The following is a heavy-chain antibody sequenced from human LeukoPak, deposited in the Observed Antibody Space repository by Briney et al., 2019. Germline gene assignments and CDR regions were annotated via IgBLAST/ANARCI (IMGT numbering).Heavy chain of an antibody. CDR1: GFVVRKNH. J-gene: IGHJ3*02. CDR2: IYSGGDT. D-gene: IGHD1-26*01. CDR3: AKTLRELSGGAFDI. V-gene: IGHV3-66*02. Sequence: GGSLRLSCEASGFVVRKNHMGWVRQAPGKGLEWVSLIYSGGDTSYADSVKGRFTISRDNSKNTLYLQMNSLRAEDTAVFYCAKTLRELSGGAFDIWGQGTMVTVSS.